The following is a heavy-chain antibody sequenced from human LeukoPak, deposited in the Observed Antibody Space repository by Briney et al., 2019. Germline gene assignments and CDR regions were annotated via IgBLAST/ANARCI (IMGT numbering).Heavy chain of an antibody. CDR1: GGSFSGYY. CDR2: INHSGST. CDR3: ARNRDYVWGSYRYPGYYYYMDV. Sequence: SETLSLTCAVYGGSFSGYYWSWIRQPPGKGLEWIGEINHSGSTNYNPSLKSRVTISVDTSKNQFSLKLSSVTAADTAVYYRARNRDYVWGSYRYPGYYYYMDVWGKGTTVTISS. J-gene: IGHJ6*03. V-gene: IGHV4-34*01. D-gene: IGHD3-16*02.